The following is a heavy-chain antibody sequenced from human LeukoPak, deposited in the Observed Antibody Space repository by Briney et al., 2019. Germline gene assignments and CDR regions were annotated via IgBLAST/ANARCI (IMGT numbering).Heavy chain of an antibody. CDR3: ATRGVLIVGATTPFDY. D-gene: IGHD1-26*01. Sequence: GASVKVPCKASGGTFSSYTISWVRQAPGQGLEWMGRIIPILGIANYAQKFQGRVTITADKSTSTAYMELSSLRSEDTAVYYCATRGVLIVGATTPFDYWGQGTLVTVSS. CDR1: GGTFSSYT. CDR2: IIPILGIA. J-gene: IGHJ4*02. V-gene: IGHV1-69*02.